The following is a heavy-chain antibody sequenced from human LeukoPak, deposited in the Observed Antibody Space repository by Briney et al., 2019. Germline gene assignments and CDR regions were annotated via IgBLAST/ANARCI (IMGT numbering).Heavy chain of an antibody. CDR2: ISSTSAYI. CDR3: ARVAVAGPTGWFDS. V-gene: IGHV3-21*01. J-gene: IGHJ5*01. Sequence: GGSLRLSCAASGFTFSSYSMNWVRQAPGKGLEWVSSISSTSAYIYYAESVRGRFSISRDNVDNVVHLQMSSLRNEDTAFYYCARVAVAGPTGWFDSWGQGTLVTVSS. CDR1: GFTFSSYS. D-gene: IGHD6-19*01.